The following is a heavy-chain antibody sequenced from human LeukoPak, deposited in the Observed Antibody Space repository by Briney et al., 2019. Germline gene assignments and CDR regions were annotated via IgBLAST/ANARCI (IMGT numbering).Heavy chain of an antibody. D-gene: IGHD3-10*01. V-gene: IGHV1-18*01. CDR1: GYTFPNYH. CDR3: ARVFEYGFADLLITQYGMDV. J-gene: IGHJ6*02. CDR2: ISAYNGHA. Sequence: VASVKVSCKASGYTFPNYHIGWVRRAPGHGLEWMGWISAYNGHAEYAQSLQGRVTMTTDTSTTTVYMELRSLRSDDTAVYYCARVFEYGFADLLITQYGMDVWGQRTTVTVSS.